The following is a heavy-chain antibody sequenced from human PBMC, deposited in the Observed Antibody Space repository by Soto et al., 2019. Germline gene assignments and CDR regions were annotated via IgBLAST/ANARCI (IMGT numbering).Heavy chain of an antibody. CDR2: IIPILGIA. CDR3: ARVSTGTTFDY. CDR1: GGTFSSYT. D-gene: IGHD1-1*01. J-gene: IGHJ4*02. V-gene: IGHV1-69*02. Sequence: QVQLVQSGAEVKKPGSSVKVSCKASGGTFSSYTISWVRQAPGQGLEWMGRIIPILGIANYAQKFQGRVTITADKSTSTAYMELSSLRSEATAVYYCARVSTGTTFDYWGQGTLVTVSA.